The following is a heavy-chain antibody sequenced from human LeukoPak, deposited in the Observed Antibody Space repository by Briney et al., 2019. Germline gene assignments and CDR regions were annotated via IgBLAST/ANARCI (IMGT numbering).Heavy chain of an antibody. D-gene: IGHD4-17*01. CDR2: IIPILGIA. CDR1: GGTFSSYA. V-gene: IGHV1-69*04. J-gene: IGHJ6*02. CDR3: ARIVIESLTGYGDGLGYYYYGMDV. Sequence: SVKVSCKASGGTFSSYAISWVRQAPGQGLEWMGRIIPILGIANYAQKFQGRVTITADKSTNTAYMELSSLRSEDTAVYYCARIVIESLTGYGDGLGYYYYGMDVWGQGITVTVSS.